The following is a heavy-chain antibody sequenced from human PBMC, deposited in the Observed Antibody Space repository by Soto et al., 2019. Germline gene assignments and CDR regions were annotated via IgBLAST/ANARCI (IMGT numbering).Heavy chain of an antibody. Sequence: QVQLVQSGAEVKKPGASVKVSCKASGYTFTSYDINLVRQATGQGLEWMGWMNPNSGNTGYAQKFQGRVTMTRNTSISTAYMELSSLRSEDTAVYYCARGINYYGSGDDAFDIWGQGTMVTVSS. CDR3: ARGINYYGSGDDAFDI. D-gene: IGHD3-10*01. CDR1: GYTFTSYD. CDR2: MNPNSGNT. J-gene: IGHJ3*02. V-gene: IGHV1-8*01.